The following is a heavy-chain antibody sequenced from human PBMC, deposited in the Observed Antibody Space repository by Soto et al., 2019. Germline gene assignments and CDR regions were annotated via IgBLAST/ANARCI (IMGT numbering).Heavy chain of an antibody. V-gene: IGHV3-13*01. J-gene: IGHJ6*02. CDR1: GFTCRSYD. D-gene: IGHD2-2*01. Sequence: SLXLFCSASGFTCRSYDMHCVRQATGKGLEWVSAIGTAGDTYYPGSVKGRFTISRENAKNSLYLQMNSLRAGDTAVYYCARGGTEDCSSTSCYLDGMDVWGQGTTVTVSS. CDR3: ARGGTEDCSSTSCYLDGMDV. CDR2: IGTAGDT.